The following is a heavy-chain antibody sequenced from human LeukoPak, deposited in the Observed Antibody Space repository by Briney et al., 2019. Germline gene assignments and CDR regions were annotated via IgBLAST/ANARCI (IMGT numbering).Heavy chain of an antibody. J-gene: IGHJ4*02. D-gene: IGHD1-26*01. CDR1: GYTFTNSY. V-gene: IGHV1-46*01. Sequence: GASVKVSCKASGYTFTNSYLHWVRQAPGQGLEWMGIINPSGGSTSYAQKFQGRVTMTRDASTSTVYMELSSLRSEDTAVYYCASLRVGAHDYWGQGTLVTVPS. CDR2: INPSGGST. CDR3: ASLRVGAHDY.